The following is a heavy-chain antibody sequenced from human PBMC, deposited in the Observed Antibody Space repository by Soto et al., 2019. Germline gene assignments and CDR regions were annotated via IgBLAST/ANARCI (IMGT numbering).Heavy chain of an antibody. V-gene: IGHV1-69*06. D-gene: IGHD6-19*01. CDR3: AGAAVAGTRDYYYYGMDV. CDR2: IIPIFGTA. Sequence: QVQLVQSGAEVKKPGSSVKVSCKASGGTFSSYAISWVRQAPGQGLEWMGGIIPIFGTANYAQKFQGRVTITADKSTSTAYMDLSSLRSEDTAVYYCAGAAVAGTRDYYYYGMDVWGQGTTVTVSS. CDR1: GGTFSSYA. J-gene: IGHJ6*02.